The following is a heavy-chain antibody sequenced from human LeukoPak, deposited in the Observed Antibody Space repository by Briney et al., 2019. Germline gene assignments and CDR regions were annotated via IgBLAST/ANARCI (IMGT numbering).Heavy chain of an antibody. CDR1: GGSISSYY. V-gene: IGHV4-4*07. Sequence: SETLSLTCTVSGGSISSYYWSWIRQPAGRGLEWIGRIYTSGSTNYNPSLKSRVTMSVDTSKNQFSLKLSSVTAADTAVYYCARAGYSSGWYDSLFDYWGQGTLVTVSS. CDR2: IYTSGST. CDR3: ARAGYSSGWYDSLFDY. D-gene: IGHD6-19*01. J-gene: IGHJ4*02.